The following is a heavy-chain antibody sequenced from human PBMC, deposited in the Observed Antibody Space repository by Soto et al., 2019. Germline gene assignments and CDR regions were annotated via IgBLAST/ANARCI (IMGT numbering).Heavy chain of an antibody. V-gene: IGHV3-66*01. D-gene: IGHD3-10*01. CDR2: IYSGGST. CDR3: ARDTVRGVHLY. J-gene: IGHJ4*02. Sequence: EVQLVESGGGLVQPGGSLRLSCAASGVTVSSNYMSWVRQAPGKGLEWVSVIYSGGSTYYADSVKGRITISRDNSKNTLYLQMNSLRAEDTAVYYCARDTVRGVHLYWGQGTLVTVYS. CDR1: GVTVSSNY.